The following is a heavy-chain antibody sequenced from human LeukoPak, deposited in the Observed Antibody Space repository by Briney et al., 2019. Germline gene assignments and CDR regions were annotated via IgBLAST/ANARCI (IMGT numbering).Heavy chain of an antibody. D-gene: IGHD4-23*01. CDR2: ISGSGGST. Sequence: GSLRLSCAASGFTFSSYAMSWVRQAPGKGLEWVSAISGSGGSTYYADSVKGRFTISRDNSKNTLYLQMNSLRAEDTAVYYCAKDHLSYGGVDNYFDYWGQGTLVTVSS. J-gene: IGHJ4*02. CDR3: AKDHLSYGGVDNYFDY. CDR1: GFTFSSYA. V-gene: IGHV3-23*01.